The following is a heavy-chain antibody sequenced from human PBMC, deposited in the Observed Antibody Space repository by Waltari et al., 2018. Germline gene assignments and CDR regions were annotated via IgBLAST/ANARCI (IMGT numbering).Heavy chain of an antibody. J-gene: IGHJ4*02. D-gene: IGHD1-26*01. V-gene: IGHV4-61*01. Sequence: QVQLQESGPGLVKPSETLSVTCPVSGGSVSSGTYYRSWIRQPPGRGLEWIGYLYYSGSTNYNPSLKSRGTISIDTSQNQFSLNLNSVTAADTAVYYCARGLGERYYLDHFDSWGQGTLVTVSS. CDR1: GGSVSSGTYY. CDR3: ARGLGERYYLDHFDS. CDR2: LYYSGST.